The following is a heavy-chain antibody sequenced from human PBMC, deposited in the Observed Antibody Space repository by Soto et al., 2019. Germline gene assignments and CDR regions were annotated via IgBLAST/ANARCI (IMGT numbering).Heavy chain of an antibody. V-gene: IGHV3-74*01. CDR3: ARDSSMGAPNY. CDR1: GFTFSNHW. J-gene: IGHJ4*02. Sequence: EVQLVESGGGLVQSGGSLRLSCAASGFTFSNHWMHWVRQAPGKGLVWVSRINSDGSSTGYADSVKGRVTISRDNAQNTLYLQMNSLRAEDTAVYYCARDSSMGAPNYWGQGTLVTVSS. CDR2: INSDGSST.